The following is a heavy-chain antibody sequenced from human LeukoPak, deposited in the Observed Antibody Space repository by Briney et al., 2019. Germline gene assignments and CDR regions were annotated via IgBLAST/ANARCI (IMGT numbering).Heavy chain of an antibody. Sequence: SGGSLRLSCAASRFTFSNYAMSGLGQAAAKGLEGVSGITGIGFSTYYADSVKGRFTISRDNPKNTLYLQMNSLRAGDTAVYYCAQAQGVAAAGSTIPLWGQGTLVTVSP. D-gene: IGHD6-13*01. J-gene: IGHJ4*02. CDR3: AQAQGVAAAGSTIPL. V-gene: IGHV3-23*01. CDR1: RFTFSNYA. CDR2: ITGIGFST.